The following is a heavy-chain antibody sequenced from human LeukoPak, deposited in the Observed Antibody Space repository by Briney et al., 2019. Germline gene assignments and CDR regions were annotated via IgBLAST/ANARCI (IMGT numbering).Heavy chain of an antibody. J-gene: IGHJ4*02. V-gene: IGHV1-69*13. D-gene: IGHD4-11*01. CDR3: ATAYGSGSTVTALDY. CDR1: GGTLSSYA. CDR2: IIPIFGTA. Sequence: GASVKVSCKASGGTLSSYAISWVRQAPGQGLEWMGGIIPIFGTANYAQKFQGRVTITADESTSTAYMELRSLRSEDTAVYYCATAYGSGSTVTALDYWGQGTLVTVSS.